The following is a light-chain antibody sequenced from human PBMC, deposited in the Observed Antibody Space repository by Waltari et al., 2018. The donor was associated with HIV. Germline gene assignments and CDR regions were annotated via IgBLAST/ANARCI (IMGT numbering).Light chain of an antibody. V-gene: IGLV1-51*01. CDR3: GTWDTSLSAGV. CDR2: DNK. CDR1: SSNIGNNY. J-gene: IGLJ3*02. Sequence: QSVLTQPPSVSAAPGQKVVISCSGSSSNIGNNYVSWFQQLPGTAPKFSIYDNKKRPSGIPDRFSGSRSGTSATLSITGLQTGDEADYYCGTWDTSLSAGVFGGGTKVTVL.